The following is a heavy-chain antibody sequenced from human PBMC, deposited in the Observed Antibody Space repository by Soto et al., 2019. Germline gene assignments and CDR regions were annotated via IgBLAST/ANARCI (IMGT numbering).Heavy chain of an antibody. V-gene: IGHV1-69*08. Sequence: QVQLVQSGAEVKKPGSSVKVSCKASGGTFSSYTISWVRQAPGQGLEWMGRIIPILGIANYAQKFQGRVTITADKSTSTAYMELSSQRSEDTAVYYCARDDSSVAFDIWGQGTMVTVSS. CDR2: IIPILGIA. CDR1: GGTFSSYT. D-gene: IGHD3-22*01. CDR3: ARDDSSVAFDI. J-gene: IGHJ3*02.